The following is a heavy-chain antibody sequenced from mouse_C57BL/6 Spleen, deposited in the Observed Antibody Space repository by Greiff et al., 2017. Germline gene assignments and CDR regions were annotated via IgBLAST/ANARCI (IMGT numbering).Heavy chain of an antibody. D-gene: IGHD1-1*01. Sequence: VQLQQSGAELVRPGASVKLSCTASGFNIKDDYMHWVKQRPEQGLEWIGWIDPENGDTEYASKFQGKATITADTSSNTAYLQLSSLTSEDTAVYYCTRFTTVVAFDYWGQGTTLTVSS. J-gene: IGHJ2*01. CDR3: TRFTTVVAFDY. CDR2: IDPENGDT. CDR1: GFNIKDDY. V-gene: IGHV14-4*01.